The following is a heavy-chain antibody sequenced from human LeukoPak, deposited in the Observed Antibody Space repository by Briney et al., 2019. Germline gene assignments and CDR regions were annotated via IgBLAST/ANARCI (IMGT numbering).Heavy chain of an antibody. CDR2: MNPGSGNK. D-gene: IGHD3-16*01. J-gene: IGHJ5*02. CDR3: ARGHLGHNWFDP. Sequence: ASVKVSCKASGYTFTDYDVNWVRQASGQGLEWMGWMNPGSGNKAYSHQFQGRFTISKDTSKTTAYMELTNLRSDDTAVYYCARGHLGHNWFDPWGQGTLVTVSS. CDR1: GYTFTDYD. V-gene: IGHV1-8*03.